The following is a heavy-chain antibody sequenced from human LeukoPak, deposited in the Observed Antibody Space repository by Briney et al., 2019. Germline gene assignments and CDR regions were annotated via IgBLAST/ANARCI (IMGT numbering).Heavy chain of an antibody. CDR2: IYPGDSDT. J-gene: IGHJ5*02. CDR3: ARQEYCSGGSCYTWFDP. V-gene: IGHV5-51*01. Sequence: GESLKISCKGSGYSFTSYWIGWVRQMPGKGLEWMGIIYPGDSDTRYSPSVQGQVTISADKSISTAYLQWSSLKASDTAMYYCARQEYCSGGSCYTWFDPWGQGTLVTVSS. CDR1: GYSFTSYW. D-gene: IGHD2-15*01.